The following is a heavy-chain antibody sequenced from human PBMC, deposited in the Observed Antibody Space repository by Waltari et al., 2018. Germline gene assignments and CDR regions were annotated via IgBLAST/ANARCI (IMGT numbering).Heavy chain of an antibody. V-gene: IGHV3-7*01. J-gene: IGHJ3*01. CDR3: ARAYSGSYET. CDR1: GFPFRRYW. D-gene: IGHD1-26*01. Sequence: EVQLVESGGDLVQPGGSMSLSWAASGFPFRRYWMTWVRQAPGKGLEWVANIQRDGNGKYYADSVKGRFTISRDNAKNSLYLQMNSLRAEDTAVYYCARAYSGSYETWGQGTLVTVSS. CDR2: IQRDGNGK.